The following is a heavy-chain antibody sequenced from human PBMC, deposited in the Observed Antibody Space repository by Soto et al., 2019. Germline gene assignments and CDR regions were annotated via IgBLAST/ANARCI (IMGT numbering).Heavy chain of an antibody. CDR2: IWYDGSNE. J-gene: IGHJ6*02. Sequence: QVQLVESGGGVVQPGRSLRLSCAASEFTFSSYGMHWVRQAPGKGLEWVAVIWYDGSNEYYADSVKGRFTISRDNSKNTLYLRMNSRRADDTAVYYCARDGAVGYGMDVWGQGTTVTVSS. V-gene: IGHV3-33*01. CDR1: EFTFSSYG. CDR3: ARDGAVGYGMDV.